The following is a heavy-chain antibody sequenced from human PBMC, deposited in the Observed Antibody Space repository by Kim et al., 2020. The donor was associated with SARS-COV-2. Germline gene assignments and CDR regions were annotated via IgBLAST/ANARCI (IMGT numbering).Heavy chain of an antibody. D-gene: IGHD1-26*01. V-gene: IGHV1-69*13. CDR3: ARLGQNYYYYYGMDV. CDR1: GGTFSSYA. J-gene: IGHJ6*02. CDR2: IIPIFGTA. Sequence: SVKVSCKASGGTFSSYAISWVRQAPGQGLEWMGGIIPIFGTANYAQKFQGRVTITADESTSTAYMELSSLRSEDTAVYYCARLGQNYYYYYGMDVWGQGTTVTVSS.